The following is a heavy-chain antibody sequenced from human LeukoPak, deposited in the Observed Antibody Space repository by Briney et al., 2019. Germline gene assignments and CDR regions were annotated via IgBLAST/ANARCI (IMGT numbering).Heavy chain of an antibody. V-gene: IGHV3-30*04. CDR1: GFTFSSYA. Sequence: GGSLRLSCAASGFTFSSYAMHWVRQAPGKGLEWVAVISYDGSNKYYADSVKGRFTISRDNSKNTLYLQMNSLRAEDTAVHYCARTQSQPMGYYYGMDVWGQGTTVTVSS. CDR3: ARTQSQPMGYYYGMDV. CDR2: ISYDGSNK. J-gene: IGHJ6*02. D-gene: IGHD2-2*01.